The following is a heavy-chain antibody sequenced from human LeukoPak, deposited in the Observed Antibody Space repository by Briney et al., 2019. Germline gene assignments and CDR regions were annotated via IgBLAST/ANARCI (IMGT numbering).Heavy chain of an antibody. D-gene: IGHD5-12*01. CDR2: IDPYTGNT. J-gene: IGHJ1*01. Sequence: ASVKVSCKASGYSLVGYYLYWVRQAPGQGLEWMSWIDPYTGNTHYAQKFQGRLTVTRDTSISTTYMELSWLTSDDTAMYYCAREYSASEHWGQGTLVTVSS. CDR1: GYSLVGYY. CDR3: AREYSASEH. V-gene: IGHV1-2*02.